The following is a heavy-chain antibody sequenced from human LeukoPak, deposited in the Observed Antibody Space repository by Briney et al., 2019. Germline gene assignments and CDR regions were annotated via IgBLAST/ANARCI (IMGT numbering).Heavy chain of an antibody. CDR1: GGSISSSSYY. CDR2: IYYSGST. Sequence: KASETLSLTCTVSGGSISSSSYYWGWIRQPPGKGLEWIGSIYYSGSTYYNPSLKSRVTISVDTSKNQFSLKLSSVTAADTAVYYCARQISSIALWYFDYWGQGTLVTVSS. D-gene: IGHD6-6*01. V-gene: IGHV4-39*01. J-gene: IGHJ4*02. CDR3: ARQISSIALWYFDY.